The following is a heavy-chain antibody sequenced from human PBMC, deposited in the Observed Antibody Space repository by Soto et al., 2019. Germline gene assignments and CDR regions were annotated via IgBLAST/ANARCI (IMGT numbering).Heavy chain of an antibody. V-gene: IGHV4-59*08. D-gene: IGHD3-10*01. CDR2: IYSNGGT. Sequence: QVQLQASGPGLVKPSDTLSLTCTVSGDSIGTYNWGWIRQPPGKRLEWIGYIYSNGGTSYNPALTXXVXXAAATSMKHFSLSLTPVAADVSAVYYCVSLGIGALHGLVGVWGQGTTVTVSS. CDR1: GDSIGTYN. J-gene: IGHJ6*02. CDR3: VSLGIGALHGLVGV.